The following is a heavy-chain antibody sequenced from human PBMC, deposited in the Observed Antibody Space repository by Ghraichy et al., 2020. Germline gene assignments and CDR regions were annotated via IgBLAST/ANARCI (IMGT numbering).Heavy chain of an antibody. CDR2: IYYSGST. V-gene: IGHV4-59*01. J-gene: IGHJ3*02. CDR3: AGSGRRDGYNFGEALDAFDI. Sequence: SETLSLTCTVSGGSISSYYWSWIRQPPGKGLEWIGYIYYSGSTNYNPSLKSRVTISVDTSKNQFSLKLSSVTAADTAVYYCAGSGRRDGYNFGEALDAFDIWGQGTMVTVSS. CDR1: GGSISSYY. D-gene: IGHD5-24*01.